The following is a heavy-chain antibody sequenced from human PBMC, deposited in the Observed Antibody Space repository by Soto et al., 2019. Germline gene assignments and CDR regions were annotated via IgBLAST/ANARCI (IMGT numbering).Heavy chain of an antibody. V-gene: IGHV4-34*01. J-gene: IGHJ6*03. Sequence: QVQLQQWGAGLLKPSETLSLTCAVYGGSFSGYYWSWIRQPPGKGLEWIGEINHSGSTNYNPSLKSRVTISVDTSKNQSSLKLSSVTAADTAVYYCARGRDPDLLWFGDPPHYYYYYMDVWGKGTTVTVSS. D-gene: IGHD3-10*01. CDR2: INHSGST. CDR3: ARGRDPDLLWFGDPPHYYYYYMDV. CDR1: GGSFSGYY.